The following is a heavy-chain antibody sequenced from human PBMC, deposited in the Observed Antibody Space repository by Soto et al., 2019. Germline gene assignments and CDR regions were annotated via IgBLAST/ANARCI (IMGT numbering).Heavy chain of an antibody. CDR2: IYYSGST. Sequence: TLSLTSTVPGGSISSVGYYWSWIRQHPGKCLEWIGYIYYSGSTYYNPSLKSRVTISVDTSKNQFSLKLSSVTAADTAVYYCARVWSIAAAGSIFYYYGMDVWGQGTTVTVYS. CDR3: ARVWSIAAAGSIFYYYGMDV. CDR1: GGSISSVGYY. D-gene: IGHD6-13*01. V-gene: IGHV4-31*02. J-gene: IGHJ6*02.